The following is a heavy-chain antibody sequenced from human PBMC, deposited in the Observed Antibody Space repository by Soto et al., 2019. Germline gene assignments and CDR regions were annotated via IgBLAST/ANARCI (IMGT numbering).Heavy chain of an antibody. CDR3: ASERSAQYFDS. CDR2: ISPTFGTA. CDR1: GGTFSRHA. Sequence: ASVKVSCKASGGTFSRHAIAWVRQAPGQGLEWMGGISPTFGTATYAPKFQGRVAISADRSSNTAYMELSSLRSQDTAVYYCASERSAQYFDSWGQGTVVTVSS. J-gene: IGHJ4*02. V-gene: IGHV1-69*06. D-gene: IGHD1-26*01.